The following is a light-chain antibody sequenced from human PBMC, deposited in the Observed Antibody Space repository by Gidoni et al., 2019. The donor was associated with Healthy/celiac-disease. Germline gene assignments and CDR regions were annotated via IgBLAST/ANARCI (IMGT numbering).Light chain of an antibody. J-gene: IGLJ1*01. CDR1: SSDVGGYNY. Sequence: QSALTQPPSASGSPGQSVTISCTGTSSDVGGYNYVSWYRQHPGKAPKLMIYEVTERPSGVPDRFFGSKSGNTASLTVSGLRAEDEAEYYCSSYAGSNTYVFGTGTKVTVL. CDR2: EVT. CDR3: SSYAGSNTYV. V-gene: IGLV2-8*01.